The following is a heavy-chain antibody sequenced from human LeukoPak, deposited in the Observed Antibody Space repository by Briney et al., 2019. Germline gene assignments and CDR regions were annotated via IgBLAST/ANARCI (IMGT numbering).Heavy chain of an antibody. CDR2: INHSGST. CDR1: GGSFSGYY. V-gene: IGHV4-34*01. CDR3: ARGWYGDYGY. D-gene: IGHD4-17*01. Sequence: NPSETLSLTCAVYGGSFSGYYWSWIRQPPGKGLEWIGEINHSGSTNYNPSLKSRVTISVDTSKNQFSLKLSSVTAADTAVYYCARGWYGDYGYWGQGTLVTVSS. J-gene: IGHJ4*02.